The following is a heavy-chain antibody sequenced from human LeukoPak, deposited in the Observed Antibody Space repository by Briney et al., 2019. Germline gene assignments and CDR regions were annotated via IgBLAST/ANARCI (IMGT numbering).Heavy chain of an antibody. Sequence: PGWSLRLSCAASGFTYSSYWMSWVRQAPGRGGEWVANIKQGGGEKYYVASVKGRFTISRDNAKNPLYLQMNSLSAEDTAVYYCARNPNAIVLMVYATDYWGKGTLVTVSS. CDR2: IKQGGGEK. V-gene: IGHV3-7*01. D-gene: IGHD2-8*01. CDR1: GFTYSSYW. J-gene: IGHJ4*02. CDR3: ARNPNAIVLMVYATDY.